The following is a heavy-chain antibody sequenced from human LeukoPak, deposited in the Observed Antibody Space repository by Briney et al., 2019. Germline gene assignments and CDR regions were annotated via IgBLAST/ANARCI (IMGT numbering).Heavy chain of an antibody. J-gene: IGHJ6*04. CDR2: INAGNGNT. Sequence: ASVKVSCKASGYTFTSYAMHWVRQAPGQRLEWMGWINAGNGNTKYSQKFQGRVTITRDTSASTAYMEVSSLRSEDTAVYYCARAGGDYYYYYGMDVWGKGTTVTVSS. CDR1: GYTFTSYA. CDR3: ARAGGDYYYYYGMDV. V-gene: IGHV1-3*01. D-gene: IGHD3-10*01.